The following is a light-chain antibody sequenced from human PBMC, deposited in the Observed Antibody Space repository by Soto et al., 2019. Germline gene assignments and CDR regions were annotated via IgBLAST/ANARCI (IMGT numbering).Light chain of an antibody. CDR3: QHYNSYGT. CDR2: DAS. J-gene: IGKJ1*01. CDR1: QDIRNS. V-gene: IGKV1-33*01. Sequence: DIQMTQSPSFLSASLGDSVTIXXQASQDIRNSLNWYQQKPGTAPKIRIYDASNLETGVPSRFSGSGSGTDFSFSISSLQPEDIASYYCQHYNSYGTFGQGTKVEIK.